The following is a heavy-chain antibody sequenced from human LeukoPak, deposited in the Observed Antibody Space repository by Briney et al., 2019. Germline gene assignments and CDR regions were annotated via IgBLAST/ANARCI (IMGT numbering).Heavy chain of an antibody. CDR3: ARGRCSSTSCFPDY. CDR2: INSDGSST. Sequence: VGSLRLSCAASGFTFSSYRMHWVRQAPGKGLVWVSRINSDGSSTSYADSVKGRFTISRDNAKNTLYLQMNSLRAEDTAVYYCARGRCSSTSCFPDYWGQGALVTVSS. J-gene: IGHJ4*02. V-gene: IGHV3-74*01. D-gene: IGHD2-2*01. CDR1: GFTFSSYR.